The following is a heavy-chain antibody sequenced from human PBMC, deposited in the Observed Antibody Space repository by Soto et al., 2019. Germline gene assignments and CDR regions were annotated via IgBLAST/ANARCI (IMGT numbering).Heavy chain of an antibody. V-gene: IGHV1-69*01. Sequence: QVQLVQSGAEVKKPGSSVKVSCKASGGTFSSYAISWVRQAPGQGLEWMGGIIPIFGTANYAQKFQGIVTITADESTSTAYMELSSLRSDDTAVYYCAREGFGRYCSGDSCSYFDYWGQGTLVTVSS. CDR2: IIPIFGTA. J-gene: IGHJ4*02. D-gene: IGHD2-15*01. CDR1: GGTFSSYA. CDR3: AREGFGRYCSGDSCSYFDY.